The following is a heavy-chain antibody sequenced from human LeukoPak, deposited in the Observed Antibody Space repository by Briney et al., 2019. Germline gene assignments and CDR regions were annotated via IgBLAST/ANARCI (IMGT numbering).Heavy chain of an antibody. CDR2: VDPEDGET. Sequence: ASVKVSCKASGYTFTDYYMHWVQQAPGKGLEWMGRVDPEDGETIYAEKFQGRVTITADTSTDTAYMELSSLRSEDTAVYYCATDSYSPGFDPWGQGTLVTVSS. V-gene: IGHV1-69-2*01. CDR3: ATDSYSPGFDP. CDR1: GYTFTDYY. D-gene: IGHD6-13*01. J-gene: IGHJ5*02.